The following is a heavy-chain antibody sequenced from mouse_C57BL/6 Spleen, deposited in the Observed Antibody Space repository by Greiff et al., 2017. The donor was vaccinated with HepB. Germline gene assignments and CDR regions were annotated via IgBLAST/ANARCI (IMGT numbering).Heavy chain of an antibody. J-gene: IGHJ3*01. CDR3: ARKGYGSSSAY. V-gene: IGHV1-55*01. D-gene: IGHD1-1*01. CDR1: GYTFTSYW. Sequence: QVQLKQPGAELVKPGASVKMSCKASGYTFTSYWITWVKQRPGQGLEWIGDIYPGSGSTNYNEKFKSKATLTVDTSSSTAYMQLSSLTSEDSAVYYCARKGYGSSSAYWGQGTLVTVSA. CDR2: IYPGSGST.